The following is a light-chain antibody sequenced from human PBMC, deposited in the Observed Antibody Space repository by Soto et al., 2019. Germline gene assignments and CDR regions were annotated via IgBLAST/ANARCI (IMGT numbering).Light chain of an antibody. Sequence: EIVMTQSPLSLPVTPGEPASISCRSSQSLLHTTGYNYLNWYLQRPGQSPQLLIYLGSSRASGGPDRFSGSGSGADFTLKITRVEAEDVGVYYCMQPRPPITFGQGTRLEIK. CDR2: LGS. V-gene: IGKV2-28*01. J-gene: IGKJ5*01. CDR3: MQPRPPIT. CDR1: QSLLHTTGYNY.